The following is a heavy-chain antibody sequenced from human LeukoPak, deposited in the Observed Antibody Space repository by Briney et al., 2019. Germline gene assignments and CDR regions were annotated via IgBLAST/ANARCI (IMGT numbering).Heavy chain of an antibody. J-gene: IGHJ6*03. V-gene: IGHV3-73*01. CDR1: GFTLSGSA. Sequence: GGSLRLSCAASGFTLSGSAMLWVRQASGKGLEWVGRIRSKANSYAIAYAASVKGRFTISRDDLKNTAYLQMNSLKTEDTAVYYCTRPGLAAAGTPAYYYYYLHVWGKGTTVTVS. CDR3: TRPGLAAAGTPAYYYYYLHV. D-gene: IGHD6-13*01. CDR2: IRSKANSYAI.